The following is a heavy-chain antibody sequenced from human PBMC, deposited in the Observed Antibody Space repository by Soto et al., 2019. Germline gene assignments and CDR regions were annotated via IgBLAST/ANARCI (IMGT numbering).Heavy chain of an antibody. CDR3: AREVFYCSGGSCYWDDAFDI. CDR1: GFTVSGNY. CDR2: IYSGGST. J-gene: IGHJ3*02. Sequence: GGSLRLSCAASGFTVSGNYMSWVRQAPGKGLEWVSVIYSGGSTYYADSVKGRFTISRDNSKNTLYLQMNSLRAEDTAVYYCAREVFYCSGGSCYWDDAFDIWGQGTMVTVPS. D-gene: IGHD2-15*01. V-gene: IGHV3-53*01.